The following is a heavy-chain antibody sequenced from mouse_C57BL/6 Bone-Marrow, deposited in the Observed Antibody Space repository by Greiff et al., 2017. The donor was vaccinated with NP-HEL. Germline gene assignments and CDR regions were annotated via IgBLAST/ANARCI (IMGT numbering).Heavy chain of an antibody. CDR3: ASRKGYFDY. CDR2: IYPRSGNT. CDR1: GYTFTSYG. Sequence: VQLKQSGAELARPGASVKLSCKASGYTFTSYGISWVKQRTGQGLEWIGEIYPRSGNTYYNEKFKGKATLTADKSSSTAYMELRSLTSEDSAVYFCASRKGYFDYWGQGTTLTVSS. V-gene: IGHV1-81*01. J-gene: IGHJ2*01.